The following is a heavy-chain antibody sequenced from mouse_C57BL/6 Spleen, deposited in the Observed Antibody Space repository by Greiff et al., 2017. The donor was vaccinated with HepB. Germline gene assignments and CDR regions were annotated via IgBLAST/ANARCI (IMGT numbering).Heavy chain of an antibody. D-gene: IGHD1-1*01. CDR1: GYTFTSYG. Sequence: QVQLQQSGAELARPGASVKLSCKASGYTFTSYGISWVKQRTGQGLEWIGEIYPRSGNTYYNEKFKGKATLTADKSSSTAYMELRSLTSEDSAVYFCARGGSGSSPLDYWGQGTTLTVSS. J-gene: IGHJ2*01. CDR2: IYPRSGNT. CDR3: ARGGSGSSPLDY. V-gene: IGHV1-81*01.